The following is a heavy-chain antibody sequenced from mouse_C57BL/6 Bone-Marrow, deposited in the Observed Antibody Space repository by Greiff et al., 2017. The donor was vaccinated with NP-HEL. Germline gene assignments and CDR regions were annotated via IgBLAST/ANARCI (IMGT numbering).Heavy chain of an antibody. J-gene: IGHJ2*01. V-gene: IGHV14-4*01. Sequence: VQLQQSGAELVRPGASVKLSCTASGFNIKDDYMHWVKQRPEQGLEWIGWLDPENGDTEYASKFQGKATITADTSSNTAYLQLSSLTSEDTAVYYCTPETAQATSDYGGQGTTLTVSS. CDR1: GFNIKDDY. CDR2: LDPENGDT. CDR3: TPETAQATSDY. D-gene: IGHD3-2*02.